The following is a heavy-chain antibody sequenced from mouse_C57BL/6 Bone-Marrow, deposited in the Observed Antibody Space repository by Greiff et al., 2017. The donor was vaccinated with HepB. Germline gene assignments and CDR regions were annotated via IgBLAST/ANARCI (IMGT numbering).Heavy chain of an antibody. Sequence: QVQLQQPGAELVKPGASVKLSCKASGYTFTSYWMHWVKQRPGRGLEWIGRIDPNSGGTKYNEKFKSKATLTVDKPSSTAYRQLSSLTSEDSAVYYCARSRAIMIETWFAYWGQGTLVTVSA. CDR1: GYTFTSYW. V-gene: IGHV1-72*01. J-gene: IGHJ3*01. CDR2: IDPNSGGT. CDR3: ARSRAIMIETWFAY. D-gene: IGHD2-4*01.